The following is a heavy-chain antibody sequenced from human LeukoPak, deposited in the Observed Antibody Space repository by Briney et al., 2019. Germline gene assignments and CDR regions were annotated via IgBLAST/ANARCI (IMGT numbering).Heavy chain of an antibody. CDR1: GGTFSTLA. J-gene: IGHJ4*02. V-gene: IGHV1-69*06. CDR2: IIPVFGTA. Sequence: GASVKVSCKASGGTFSTLALSWVRQAPGQGLEWMGGIIPVFGTANYAPKFQGRVTITADKSTNTAYMELSSLRSEDTAVYYCARAPTYYYDSSGSYSRPYYFDYWGQGTLLTVSS. D-gene: IGHD3-22*01. CDR3: ARAPTYYYDSSGSYSRPYYFDY.